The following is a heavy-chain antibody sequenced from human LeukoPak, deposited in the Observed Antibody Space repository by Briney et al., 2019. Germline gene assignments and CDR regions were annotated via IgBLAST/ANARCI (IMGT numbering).Heavy chain of an antibody. V-gene: IGHV3-30*18. Sequence: PGKSLTLYCAASGFTFNSYGLHWVRQAPGKGPEGVAIISHDGIKKFYADSVNGRFTVSRDNSKNTVYLRMNSLRVEDTAVYYCAKEDGFYFDYWGQGTLVTVSS. CDR1: GFTFNSYG. CDR2: ISHDGIKK. CDR3: AKEDGFYFDY. D-gene: IGHD5-24*01. J-gene: IGHJ4*02.